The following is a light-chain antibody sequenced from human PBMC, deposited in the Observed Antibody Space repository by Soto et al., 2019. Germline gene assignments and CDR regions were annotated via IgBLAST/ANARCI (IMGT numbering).Light chain of an antibody. CDR3: PQCYSPPST. Sequence: CALTLTKTPGVRATLSCRASQSVSSNLAWYQQKPGQAPRLLIYGASTRATGVPARFSGSGSGTDFTLTISSLQSEDFAPYYRPQCYSPPSTFGQGTRLEI. CDR2: GAS. J-gene: IGKJ5*01. V-gene: IGKV3-15*01. CDR1: QSVSSN.